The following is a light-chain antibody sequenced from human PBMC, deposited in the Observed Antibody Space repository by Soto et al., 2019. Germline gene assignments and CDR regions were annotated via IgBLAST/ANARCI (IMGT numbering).Light chain of an antibody. CDR2: DVT. Sequence: QSALTQPASVSGSPGQSITISCTGTSNDIATYNFVSWYQQHPGKAPKLLIYDVTNRPSGVSDRFSGSKSGSTASLTISGLQAEAEADYYCNSYTAGTSFVSGTGTKVTVL. CDR1: SNDIATYNF. V-gene: IGLV2-14*01. CDR3: NSYTAGTSFV. J-gene: IGLJ1*01.